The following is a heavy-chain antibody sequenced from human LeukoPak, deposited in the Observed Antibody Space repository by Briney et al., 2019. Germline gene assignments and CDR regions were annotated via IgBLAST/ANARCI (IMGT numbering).Heavy chain of an antibody. CDR3: AKPTISSDGFDI. D-gene: IGHD3-9*01. CDR1: GFTFSSYA. V-gene: IGHV3-23*01. J-gene: IGHJ3*02. CDR2: ISSSGGTT. Sequence: GGSLRLSCAASGFTFSSYAMSWVRQAPGKGLEWVSTISSSGGTTYYADSVKGRFTVSRDNSKNTLYLQMNSLRAEDTAVYYCAKPTISSDGFDIWGQGTMVTVSS.